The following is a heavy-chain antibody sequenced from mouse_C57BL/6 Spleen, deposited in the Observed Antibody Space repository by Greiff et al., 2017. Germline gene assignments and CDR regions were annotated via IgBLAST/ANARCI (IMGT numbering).Heavy chain of an antibody. CDR3: ARDYSNYGAY. V-gene: IGHV1-52*01. CDR1: GYTFTSYW. Sequence: QVQLQQPGAELVRPGSSVKLSCKASGYTFTSYWMHWVKQRPIQGLEWIGNIDPSDSETHYNQKFKDKATLTVDKSSSTAYMQLSSLTSEDSAVYYCARDYSNYGAYWGQGTLVTVSA. CDR2: IDPSDSET. J-gene: IGHJ3*01. D-gene: IGHD2-5*01.